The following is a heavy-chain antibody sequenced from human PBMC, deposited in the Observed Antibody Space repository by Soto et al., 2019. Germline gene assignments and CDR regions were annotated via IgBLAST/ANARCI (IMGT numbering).Heavy chain of an antibody. CDR2: IIPIFGAP. CDR1: GATFSKYA. V-gene: IGHV1-69*01. Sequence: QVRLVQSGTEVKKPGSSVKVSCQASGATFSKYAISWVRQAPGQGLEWMGGIIPIFGAPHHAQKFQGRVTMTDDDSTTTVYMALTRLTSEDTAVYYCAASPEWSYALNEAVISTFGFYWCPGTLVTVSS. J-gene: IGHJ4*02. D-gene: IGHD3-3*01. CDR3: AASPEWSYALNEAVISTFGFY.